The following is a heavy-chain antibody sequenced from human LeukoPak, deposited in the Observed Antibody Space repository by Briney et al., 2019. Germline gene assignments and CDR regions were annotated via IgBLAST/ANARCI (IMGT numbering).Heavy chain of an antibody. Sequence: PGGSLRLSCTVSGFTVSSNSMSWVRQAPGKGLEWVSFIYSDNTHYSDSVKGRFTISRDNSKNTLYLQMNSLRPEDTAVYYCARDSSSGSSYFDYWGQGTLVTVSS. V-gene: IGHV3-53*01. J-gene: IGHJ4*02. CDR1: GFTVSSNS. D-gene: IGHD6-13*01. CDR2: IYSDNT. CDR3: ARDSSSGSSYFDY.